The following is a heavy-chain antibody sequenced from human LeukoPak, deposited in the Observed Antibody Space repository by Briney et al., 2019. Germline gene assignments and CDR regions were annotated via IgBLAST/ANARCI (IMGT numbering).Heavy chain of an antibody. D-gene: IGHD3-22*01. J-gene: IGHJ4*02. CDR2: IKQDGSKK. CDR3: ARDFFHSSESRPFDY. Sequence: GGSLRLSCVASGFPFSSYWMTWVRQAPGKGLEWVANIKQDGSKKSYVDSVKGRFTISRDNAKNLLYLQMDSLRVEDTAVYYCARDFFHSSESRPFDYWGQGTLVTVSS. V-gene: IGHV3-7*01. CDR1: GFPFSSYW.